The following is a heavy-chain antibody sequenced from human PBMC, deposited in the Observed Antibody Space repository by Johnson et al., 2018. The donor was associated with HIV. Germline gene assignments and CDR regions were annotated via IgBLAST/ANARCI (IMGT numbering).Heavy chain of an antibody. CDR3: ARSEVTAPSPPAGAFDI. CDR2: ISYDGSNK. J-gene: IGHJ3*02. D-gene: IGHD4-23*01. V-gene: IGHV3-30-3*01. Sequence: VESGGGLVQPGGSLRLSCAASGFTFSSYAMHWVRQAPGKGLEWVAVISYDGSNKYYADSVKGRCTISRDNSKNTLYLQMNSLRAEDTAVYYCARSEVTAPSPPAGAFDIWGQGTMVTVSS. CDR1: GFTFSSYA.